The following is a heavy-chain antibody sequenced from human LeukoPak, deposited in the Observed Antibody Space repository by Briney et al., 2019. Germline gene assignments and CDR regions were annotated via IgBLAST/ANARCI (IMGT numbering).Heavy chain of an antibody. J-gene: IGHJ6*02. CDR2: IIPIFGTA. Sequence: SVKVSCKASGGTFSSYAISWVRQAPGQGLEWMGGIIPIFGTANYAQKFQGRVTITADESTSTAYMELSSLRSEDTAVYYCARDRGSSGWYYYYYGMDVWGQGTTVTVSS. CDR1: GGTFSSYA. V-gene: IGHV1-69*13. D-gene: IGHD6-19*01. CDR3: ARDRGSSGWYYYYYGMDV.